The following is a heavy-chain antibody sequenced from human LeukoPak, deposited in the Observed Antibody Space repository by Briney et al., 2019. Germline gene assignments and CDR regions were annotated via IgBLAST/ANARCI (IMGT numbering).Heavy chain of an antibody. Sequence: GGSLRLSCAASGFTFSSYSMNWVRRAPGKGLEWVSYISSSSSTIYYADSVKGRFTISRDNAKNSLYLQMNSLRAEDTAVYYCAREYEGGWYGLDYWGQGTLVTVSS. CDR2: ISSSSSTI. CDR1: GFTFSSYS. D-gene: IGHD6-19*01. V-gene: IGHV3-48*01. J-gene: IGHJ4*02. CDR3: AREYEGGWYGLDY.